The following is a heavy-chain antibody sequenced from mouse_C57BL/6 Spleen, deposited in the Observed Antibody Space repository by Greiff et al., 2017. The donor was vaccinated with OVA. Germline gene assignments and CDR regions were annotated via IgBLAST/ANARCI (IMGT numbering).Heavy chain of an antibody. CDR1: GYTFTSYW. Sequence: VQLQQSGAELVKPGASVKMSCKASGYTFTSYWITWVKQRPGQGLEWIGDIYPGSGSTNYNEKFKSKATLTVDTSSSTAYMQLSSLTSEDSAVYYCARTPFTTVVEDWYFDVWGTGTTVTVSS. J-gene: IGHJ1*03. CDR2: IYPGSGST. V-gene: IGHV1-55*01. CDR3: ARTPFTTVVEDWYFDV. D-gene: IGHD1-1*01.